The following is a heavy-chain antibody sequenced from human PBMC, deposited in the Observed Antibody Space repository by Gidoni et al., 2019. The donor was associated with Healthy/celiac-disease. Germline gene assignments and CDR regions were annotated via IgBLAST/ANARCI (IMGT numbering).Heavy chain of an antibody. V-gene: IGHV3-30*18. CDR2: ISYDGSNK. Sequence: QVQLVESGGGVVQPGRSLRLSCAASGFTFSSYGMHWVRQAPGKGLEWVSVISYDGSNKYYADSVKGRFTISRDNSKNTLYLQMNSLRAEDTAVYYCAKAICGGDCYGIDYWGQGTLVTVSS. CDR1: GFTFSSYG. J-gene: IGHJ4*02. D-gene: IGHD2-21*02. CDR3: AKAICGGDCYGIDY.